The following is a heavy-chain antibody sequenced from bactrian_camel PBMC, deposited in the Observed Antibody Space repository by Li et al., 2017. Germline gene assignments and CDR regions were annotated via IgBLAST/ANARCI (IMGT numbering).Heavy chain of an antibody. CDR3: AADLVTDEPSLVEREYYY. V-gene: IGHV3S1*01. J-gene: IGHJ4*01. CDR1: GFTFRSQY. Sequence: QLVESGGGTVEPGDSLKLTCKASGFTFRSQYMYWLRQAPGKQLEGIAGVTTFGRPTDVADSVKGRFTISRDDAKDTLYLQMNNLQTEDTAMYYCAADLVTDEPSLVEREYYYWGQGTQVTVS. CDR2: VTTFGRPT. D-gene: IGHD1*01.